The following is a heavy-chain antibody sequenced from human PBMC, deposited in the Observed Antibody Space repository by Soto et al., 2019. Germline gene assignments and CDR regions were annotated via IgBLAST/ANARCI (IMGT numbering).Heavy chain of an antibody. CDR3: ARQPPRQACD. CDR2: IYYSGST. Sequence: QVQLQESGPGLVKPSETLSLTCTVSGGSISIYYWSWIQQLPGKGLEWIGYIYYSGSTNYNPSLKSRITISVDTSKNQFSLKLTSVTAADTAVYYCARQPPRQACDWGQGTLVTVSS. J-gene: IGHJ4*02. CDR1: GGSISIYY. V-gene: IGHV4-59*08.